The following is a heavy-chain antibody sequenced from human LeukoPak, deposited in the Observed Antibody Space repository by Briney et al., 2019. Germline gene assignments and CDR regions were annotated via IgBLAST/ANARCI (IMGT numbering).Heavy chain of an antibody. CDR1: GFTFSTFP. Sequence: GGSLRLACSASGFTFSTFPMHWVRQAPGKGLEYFSAISRNGDTTYYADSVKGRFTISRDNSKNTLYLQMSSLRPEDTAVYYCVKALTDDAFDIWGQGTMVTVSS. CDR2: ISRNGDTT. J-gene: IGHJ3*02. V-gene: IGHV3-64D*06. CDR3: VKALTDDAFDI.